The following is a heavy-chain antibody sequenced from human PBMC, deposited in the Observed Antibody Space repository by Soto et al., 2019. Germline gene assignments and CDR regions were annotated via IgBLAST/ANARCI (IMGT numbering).Heavy chain of an antibody. CDR1: GFTFSNYA. D-gene: IGHD3-10*01. J-gene: IGHJ4*02. CDR2: ISGNGRST. Sequence: EVQLLESGGGLVQPGGSLRLSCTASGFTFSNYAMSWVRQAPGKGLEWVSGISGNGRSTYYADSVKGRLTVSRDNSRKTLYLQIDSLRTEDTAVYYCAYTSGAYFGSQQNWGQGTLVTVSS. V-gene: IGHV3-23*01. CDR3: AYTSGAYFGSQQN.